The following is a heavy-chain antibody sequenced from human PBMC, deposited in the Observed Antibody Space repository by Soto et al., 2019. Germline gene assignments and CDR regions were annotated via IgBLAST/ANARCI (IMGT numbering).Heavy chain of an antibody. V-gene: IGHV3-30-3*01. CDR1: GFTFSSYA. CDR2: ISYDGSNK. D-gene: IGHD1-26*01. Sequence: GGSLRLSCAASGFTFSSYAMHWVRQAPGKGLEWVAVISYDGSNKYYADSVKGRFTISRDNSKNTLYLQMNSLRAEDTAVYYCARPLVGPFDYWGQGALVTVSS. J-gene: IGHJ4*02. CDR3: ARPLVGPFDY.